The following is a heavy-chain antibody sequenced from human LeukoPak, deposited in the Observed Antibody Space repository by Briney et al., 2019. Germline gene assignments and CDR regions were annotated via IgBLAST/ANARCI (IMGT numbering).Heavy chain of an antibody. V-gene: IGHV4-4*02. CDR1: GDSISSNHW. CDR2: MYHSGSI. D-gene: IGHD3-22*01. CDR3: VSSFDSTGYGAFDI. J-gene: IGHJ3*02. Sequence: PSETLSLTCAVSGDSISSNHWWSWVRQPPGKGLEWIGEMYHSGSINYNPSLKSRVTFSMDKSKNQLSLMLISVNAADTAVYYCVSSFDSTGYGAFDIWGQGTMVTVSS.